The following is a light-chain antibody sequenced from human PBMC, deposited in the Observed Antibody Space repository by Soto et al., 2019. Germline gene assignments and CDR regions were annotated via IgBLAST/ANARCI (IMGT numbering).Light chain of an antibody. CDR3: QQYNSYAWT. J-gene: IGKJ1*01. V-gene: IGKV1-5*03. Sequence: IPISQSTSTLSASVGERVTVGCRASQSISSWLAWYQQKPGKAPKLLIYKASSLESGVPSRFSGSGSGTEFTLTISSLQPDDFATYYCQQYNSYAWTFGQGTKVDI. CDR2: KAS. CDR1: QSISSW.